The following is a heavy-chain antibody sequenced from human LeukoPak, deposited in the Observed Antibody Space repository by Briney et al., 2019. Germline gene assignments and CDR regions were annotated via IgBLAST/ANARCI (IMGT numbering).Heavy chain of an antibody. D-gene: IGHD2-15*01. CDR3: ATTAAVGATPGGPFDI. J-gene: IGHJ3*02. CDR1: GFIFRDHS. V-gene: IGHV3-48*01. CDR2: ISSSSDTI. Sequence: PGGSLRLSCAASGFIFRDHSMHWVRQAPGKGPEWVSYISSSSDTIYYTDSVKGRFTISRDNAKNSLSLQMDYLRAEDTALYYCATTAAVGATPGGPFDIWGQGTMVTVSS.